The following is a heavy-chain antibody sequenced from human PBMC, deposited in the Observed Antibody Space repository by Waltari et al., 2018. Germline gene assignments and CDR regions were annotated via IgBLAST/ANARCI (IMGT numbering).Heavy chain of an antibody. Sequence: QVQLQESGPGLVKPSETLSLTCAVSGYSISSGYYWGWIRQPPGKGLEWIGSIYHSGSTYYNPSLKSRVTISVDTSKNQFSLKLSSVTAADTAVYYWATTSIVGATGVFDIWGQGTMVTVSS. CDR2: IYHSGST. CDR1: GYSISSGYY. D-gene: IGHD1-26*01. J-gene: IGHJ3*02. V-gene: IGHV4-38-2*01. CDR3: ATTSIVGATGVFDI.